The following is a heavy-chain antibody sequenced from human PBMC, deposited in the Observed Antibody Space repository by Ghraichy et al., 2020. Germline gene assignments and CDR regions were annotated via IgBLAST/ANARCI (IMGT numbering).Heavy chain of an antibody. Sequence: SVKVSCKASGGTFSSYAISWVRQAPGQGLEWMGGIIPIFGTANYAQKFQGRVTITADESTSTAYMELSSLRSEDTAVYYCARVEGARSDYYYYYGMDVWGQGTTVTVSS. D-gene: IGHD1-26*01. J-gene: IGHJ6*02. CDR1: GGTFSSYA. V-gene: IGHV1-69*13. CDR3: ARVEGARSDYYYYYGMDV. CDR2: IIPIFGTA.